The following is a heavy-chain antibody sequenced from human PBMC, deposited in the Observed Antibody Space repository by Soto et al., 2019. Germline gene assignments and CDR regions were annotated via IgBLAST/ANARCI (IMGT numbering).Heavy chain of an antibody. Sequence: GASVKVSCKASGYTFCGHSISWVRQAPGQGLEWMGWISASNGHTNYAQKFQGRVTMTTDTFTSTVYMEMKSLRSDDTAVYYCARNTGSGNSGGFDYWGQGTLVTVSS. CDR2: ISASNGHT. D-gene: IGHD3-3*01. V-gene: IGHV1-18*04. CDR1: GYTFCGHS. J-gene: IGHJ4*02. CDR3: ARNTGSGNSGGFDY.